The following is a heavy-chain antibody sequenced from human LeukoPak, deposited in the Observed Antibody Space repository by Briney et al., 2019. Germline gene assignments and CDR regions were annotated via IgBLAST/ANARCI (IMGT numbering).Heavy chain of an antibody. V-gene: IGHV4-39*07. CDR2: IYYSGST. D-gene: IGHD3-22*01. Sequence: SETLSLTCTVSGGSISSSSYYWGWIRQPPGKGLEWIGSIYYSGSTYYNPSPKSRVTISVDTSKNQFSLKLSSVTAADTAVYYCARSAYYYDSGTLYYYYYMDVWGKGTTVTVSS. CDR1: GGSISSSSYY. J-gene: IGHJ6*03. CDR3: ARSAYYYDSGTLYYYYYMDV.